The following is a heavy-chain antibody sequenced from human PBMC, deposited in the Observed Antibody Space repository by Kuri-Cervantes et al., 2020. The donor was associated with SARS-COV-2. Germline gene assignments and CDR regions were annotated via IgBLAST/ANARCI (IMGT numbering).Heavy chain of an antibody. V-gene: IGHV3-15*07. CDR1: GFTFSSYG. CDR3: TTDRDYSWGESVDY. D-gene: IGHD2-15*01. CDR2: IKSKTDGGTT. J-gene: IGHJ4*02. Sequence: GKSLKISCAASGFTFSSYGMHWFRQAPGGGLEWVGRIKSKTDGGTTDYAAPVKGRFTISRDDSENALYLQMNSLKTEDTAVYYCTTDRDYSWGESVDYWGQGTLVTVSS.